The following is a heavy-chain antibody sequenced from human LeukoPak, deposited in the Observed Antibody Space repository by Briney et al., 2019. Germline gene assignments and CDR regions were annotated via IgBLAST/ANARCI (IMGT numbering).Heavy chain of an antibody. Sequence: SVKVSCKASGGTFSSYAISWVRQAPGQGLEWMGGIIPIFGTANYAQNFQGRVTITAAESTTTAYMELTRLIAEETAVYSCAEGKYSSSWRPFAYWGQGTLVTVSS. CDR2: IIPIFGTA. J-gene: IGHJ4*02. V-gene: IGHV1-69*13. CDR3: AEGKYSSSWRPFAY. D-gene: IGHD6-13*01. CDR1: GGTFSSYA.